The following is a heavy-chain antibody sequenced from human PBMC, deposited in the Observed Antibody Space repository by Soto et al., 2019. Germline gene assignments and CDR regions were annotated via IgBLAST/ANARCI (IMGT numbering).Heavy chain of an antibody. V-gene: IGHV1-69*08. J-gene: IGHJ6*02. Sequence: QVQLVQSGAEVKKPGSSVKVSCKASGGTFSRYSITWVRQAPGHGLEWIGRIIPIFGIASYAQKFQGRVTLTADKYTSTDCMEPSSLRSDDTAVYYCAREDTDRETGLVPAAIDGMDVWGQVTTVTVSS. CDR1: GGTFSRYS. D-gene: IGHD2-2*01. CDR2: IIPIFGIA. CDR3: AREDTDRETGLVPAAIDGMDV.